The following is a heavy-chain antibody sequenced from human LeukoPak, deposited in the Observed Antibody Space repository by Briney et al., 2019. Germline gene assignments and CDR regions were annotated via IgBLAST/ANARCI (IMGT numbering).Heavy chain of an antibody. D-gene: IGHD4-11*01. CDR2: IWSDGTNK. J-gene: IGHJ4*02. Sequence: GGSLRLSCAASGFTFSHYGMHWVRQAPGKGPEWVAVIWSDGTNKYYADSVKGRFSISRDDSRKRVFLQMNSLRAEDTAVYYCARDAQRGFDYSNSLQYWGQGALVTVSS. CDR1: GFTFSHYG. CDR3: ARDAQRGFDYSNSLQY. V-gene: IGHV3-33*01.